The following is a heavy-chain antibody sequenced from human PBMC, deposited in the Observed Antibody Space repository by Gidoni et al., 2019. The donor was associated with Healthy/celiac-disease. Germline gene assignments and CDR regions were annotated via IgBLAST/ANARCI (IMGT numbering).Heavy chain of an antibody. CDR3: TRVSIFGVVITPGYYGMDV. V-gene: IGHV3-49*03. CDR1: GFPFRHYA. Sequence: EVQLVESGGGLVQPGRSLRLSCTASGFPFRHYAMRSFRQAPGKGLEGGGCIRRKAYGGTTEYAAYVKGRITISREDSKSIAYLQMKSLKTEDTAVYYCTRVSIFGVVITPGYYGMDVWGQGTTVTVSS. CDR2: IRRKAYGGTT. D-gene: IGHD3-3*02. J-gene: IGHJ6*02.